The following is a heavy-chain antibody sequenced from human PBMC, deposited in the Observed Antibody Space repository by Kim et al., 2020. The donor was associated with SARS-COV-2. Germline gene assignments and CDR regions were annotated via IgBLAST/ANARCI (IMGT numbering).Heavy chain of an antibody. CDR3: ARTYSPFDY. Sequence: TIYSADSVKGRFTSPRDNARNSLFLQMTSLRADDTAVYYCARTYSPFDYWGQGTLVTVSS. J-gene: IGHJ4*02. V-gene: IGHV3-11*01. CDR2: TI. D-gene: IGHD4-4*01.